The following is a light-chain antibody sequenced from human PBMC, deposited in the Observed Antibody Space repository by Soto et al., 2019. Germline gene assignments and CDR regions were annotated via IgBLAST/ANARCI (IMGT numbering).Light chain of an antibody. CDR1: QTITRY. CDR3: QQSFSFPVT. V-gene: IGKV1-39*01. J-gene: IGKJ2*01. Sequence: DIQMTQSPSSLSASVGDRVTITCRANQTITRYLNWYQQKPGTAPKLLIYAASSLQEGVPSRFRGSGSGTDFTLTISNLQPEDFAGYSCQQSFSFPVTFGQGTKLEIK. CDR2: AAS.